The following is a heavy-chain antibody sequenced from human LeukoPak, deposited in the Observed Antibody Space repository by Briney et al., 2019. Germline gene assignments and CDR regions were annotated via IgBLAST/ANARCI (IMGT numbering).Heavy chain of an antibody. Sequence: GGSLRLSCAASEFSVGSNYMTWVRQAPGKGLEWVSLIYSGGSTYYADSVKGRFTISRDNAKNSLYLQMNSLRAEDTAVYYCASLTSFRGRRDYWGQGTLVTVSS. V-gene: IGHV3-66*01. J-gene: IGHJ4*02. CDR2: IYSGGST. CDR3: ASLTSFRGRRDY. CDR1: EFSVGSNY. D-gene: IGHD3-10*01.